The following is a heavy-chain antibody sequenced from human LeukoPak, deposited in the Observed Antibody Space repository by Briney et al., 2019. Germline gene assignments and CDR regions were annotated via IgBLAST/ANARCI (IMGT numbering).Heavy chain of an antibody. CDR1: GFTFSNAW. CDR3: TTKNTAKLFRDH. Sequence: GGSLRLSCAASGFTFSNAWMNWVRQAPGKGLEWVGRIKSKTDGRTTDYAAPVKGRFTISRDDSKNTLYLQMNSLKTEDTAVYYCTTKNTAKLFRDHWGQGTLVTVSS. J-gene: IGHJ4*02. D-gene: IGHD5-18*01. CDR2: IKSKTDGRTT. V-gene: IGHV3-15*07.